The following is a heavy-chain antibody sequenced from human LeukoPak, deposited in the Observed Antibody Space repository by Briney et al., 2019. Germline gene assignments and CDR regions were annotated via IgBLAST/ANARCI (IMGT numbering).Heavy chain of an antibody. V-gene: IGHV3-23*01. CDR1: GFTFSSYA. CDR3: AKSDILTGYYRGPFDY. Sequence: RPGGSLRLSCAASGFTFSSYAMSWVRQAPGKGREWVSAISGSGGSTYYADSVKGRFTISRDNSKNTLYLQMNSLRAEDTAVYYCAKSDILTGYYRGPFDYWGQGTLVTVSS. J-gene: IGHJ4*02. D-gene: IGHD3-9*01. CDR2: ISGSGGST.